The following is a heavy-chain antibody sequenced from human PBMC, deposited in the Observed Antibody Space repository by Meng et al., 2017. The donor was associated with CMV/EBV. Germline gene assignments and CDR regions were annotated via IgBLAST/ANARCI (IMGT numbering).Heavy chain of an antibody. CDR3: ARLGYSSSWYQFDY. Sequence: SETLSLTCTVSGGSISSYYWSWIRQPAGKGLEWIGRIYTSGSTNYNPSLKSRVTISVDTSKNQFSLKLSSVTAADTAVYYCARLGYSSSWYQFDYWGQGTLVTVSS. J-gene: IGHJ4*02. V-gene: IGHV4-4*07. CDR1: GGSISSYY. CDR2: IYTSGST. D-gene: IGHD6-13*01.